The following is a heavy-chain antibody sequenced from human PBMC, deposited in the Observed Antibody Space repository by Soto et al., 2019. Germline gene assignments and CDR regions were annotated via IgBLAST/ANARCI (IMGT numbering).Heavy chain of an antibody. V-gene: IGHV4-61*08. CDR1: GGSISSGGYS. Sequence: SETLSLTCAVSGGSISSGGYSWIWLRQPPGKGLEWIGYIYHSGSTNYNPSLKSRVTISVDTSKNQFSLKLSSVAAADTAVYYCAREVGAIQQLDCFDYWGQGTQVTVSS. CDR2: IYHSGST. CDR3: AREVGAIQQLDCFDY. D-gene: IGHD1-26*01. J-gene: IGHJ4*02.